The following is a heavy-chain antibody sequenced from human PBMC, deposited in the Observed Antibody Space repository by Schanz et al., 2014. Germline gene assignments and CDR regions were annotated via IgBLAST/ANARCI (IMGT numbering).Heavy chain of an antibody. CDR1: GFTFSSYG. CDR2: IRYDGSNK. J-gene: IGHJ6*02. V-gene: IGHV3-30*02. Sequence: QVQLVESGGGVVQPGGSLRLSCAASGFTFSSYGMHWVRQAPGKGLEWVAFIRYDGSNKYYADSVKGRFTISRDNSKNTLYLQTNSLRAEDTAVYYCAKDPYGMDVWGQGTTVTVSS. CDR3: AKDPYGMDV.